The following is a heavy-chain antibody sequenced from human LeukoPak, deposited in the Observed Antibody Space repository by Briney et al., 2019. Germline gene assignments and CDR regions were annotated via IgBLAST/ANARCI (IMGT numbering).Heavy chain of an antibody. J-gene: IGHJ4*02. CDR1: GFPFSSYA. CDR2: ISGSGGST. Sequence: GGSLRLSCAASGFPFSSYAMSWVRQAPGKGLEWVSAISGSGGSTYYVDSVKGRFTISRDNSKNTLYLQMNSLRAEDTAVYYCAKIGDVVLMVYATEWGQGTLVTVSS. D-gene: IGHD2-8*01. CDR3: AKIGDVVLMVYATE. V-gene: IGHV3-23*01.